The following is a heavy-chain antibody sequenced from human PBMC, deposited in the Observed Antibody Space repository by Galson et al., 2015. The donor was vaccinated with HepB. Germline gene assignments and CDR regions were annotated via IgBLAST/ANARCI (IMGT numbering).Heavy chain of an antibody. CDR3: AKSGSLDNYYDSSGYYYPEYFQH. Sequence: SLRLSCAASGFTFSSYAMSWVRQAPGKGLEWVSAISGSGGSTYYADSVKGRFTISRDNSKNTLYLQMNSLRAEDTAVYYCAKSGSLDNYYDSSGYYYPEYFQHWGQGTLVTVSS. J-gene: IGHJ1*01. CDR1: GFTFSSYA. D-gene: IGHD3-22*01. V-gene: IGHV3-23*01. CDR2: ISGSGGST.